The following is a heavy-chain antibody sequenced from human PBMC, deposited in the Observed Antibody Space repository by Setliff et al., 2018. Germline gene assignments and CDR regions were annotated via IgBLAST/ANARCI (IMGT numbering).Heavy chain of an antibody. Sequence: SETLSLTCNVSGASIRNFYWTWIRQPPGKGLEWIGYVHFTGSPNYNPSLKSRVTMSVDVSKSQFSLRLTSVTAADTAVYYCARGRNIAARLFDSWGQGTLVTVSS. CDR2: VHFTGSP. CDR1: GASIRNFY. CDR3: ARGRNIAARLFDS. J-gene: IGHJ4*02. D-gene: IGHD6-6*01. V-gene: IGHV4-59*12.